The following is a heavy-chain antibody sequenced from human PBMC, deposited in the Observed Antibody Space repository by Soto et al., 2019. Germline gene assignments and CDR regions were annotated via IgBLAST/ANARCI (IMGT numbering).Heavy chain of an antibody. V-gene: IGHV3-30-3*01. Sequence: GGSLRLSCAASGFTFSSYAMHWVRQAPGKGLEWVAVISYDGSNKYYADSVKGRFTISRDNSKNTLYLQMNSLRAEDTAVYYCAREVGVVGDYWGQGTLVTVS. J-gene: IGHJ4*02. CDR1: GFTFSSYA. D-gene: IGHD3-22*01. CDR2: ISYDGSNK. CDR3: AREVGVVGDY.